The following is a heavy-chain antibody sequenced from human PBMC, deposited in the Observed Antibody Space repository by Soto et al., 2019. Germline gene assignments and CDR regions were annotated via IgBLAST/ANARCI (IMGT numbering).Heavy chain of an antibody. Sequence: QVQLVESGGGVVQPGRSLRLSCAASGFTFDSYAMHWVRQAPGQVLEWVAFISFDATTKYYTDSVKGRFTISRDDSKNMVFLQMNSLRAEDTAVYYCARAMSRRYTRDYWGQGTLVIVSS. CDR2: ISFDATTK. CDR1: GFTFDSYA. D-gene: IGHD1-1*01. J-gene: IGHJ4*02. CDR3: ARAMSRRYTRDY. V-gene: IGHV3-30-3*01.